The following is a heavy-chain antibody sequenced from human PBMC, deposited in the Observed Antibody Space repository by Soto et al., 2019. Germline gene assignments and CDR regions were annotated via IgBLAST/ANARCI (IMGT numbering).Heavy chain of an antibody. CDR3: GRKEYYHDSSGYYRWFGP. CDR2: IYPGDSDT. J-gene: IGHJ5*02. Sequence: GESLKISCKGSGYSFTSYWIGWVRQMPGKGLEWMGIIYPGDSDTRYSPSFQGQVTISADKSISTAYLQWSSLKASDTAMYYCGRKEYYHDSSGYYRWFGPWGQGTLVTVSS. D-gene: IGHD3-22*01. CDR1: GYSFTSYW. V-gene: IGHV5-51*01.